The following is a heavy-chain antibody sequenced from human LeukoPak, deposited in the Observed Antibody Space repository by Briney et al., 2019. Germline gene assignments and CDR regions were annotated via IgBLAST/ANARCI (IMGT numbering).Heavy chain of an antibody. J-gene: IGHJ6*02. V-gene: IGHV3-30-3*01. Sequence: GGSLRLSCAASGFTSSSYAMHWVRQAPGKGLEWVAVISYDGSNKYYADSVKGRFTISRDNSKNTLYLQMNSLRAEDTAVYYCAQPSSTSSYYYYGMDVWGQGTTVTVSS. CDR2: ISYDGSNK. CDR3: AQPSSTSSYYYYGMDV. CDR1: GFTSSSYA. D-gene: IGHD6-19*01.